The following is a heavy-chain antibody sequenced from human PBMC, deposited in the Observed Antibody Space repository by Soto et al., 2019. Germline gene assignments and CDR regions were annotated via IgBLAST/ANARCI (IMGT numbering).Heavy chain of an antibody. CDR3: ARDPGPRSASIRGLGWFDN. CDR2: INRDGSEE. D-gene: IGHD2-2*01. Sequence: WRSLRLSCVASGFTFSGYWMSWVRQAPGKRLEWVANINRDGSEEHYVYSVKGRFTISRDNAKNSVYLQMYSLRGVDSAVYYCARDPGPRSASIRGLGWFDNWGQGALVAVSS. J-gene: IGHJ5*02. V-gene: IGHV3-7*01. CDR1: GFTFSGYW.